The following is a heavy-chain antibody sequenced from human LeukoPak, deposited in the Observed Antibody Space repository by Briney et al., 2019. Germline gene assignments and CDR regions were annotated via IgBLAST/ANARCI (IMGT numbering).Heavy chain of an antibody. Sequence: GALRPSCAASGFTFSNAWMSWVRQAPGKGLEWVGRIKSKTDDGTTDYAAPVKGRFTLSRDDSKNTLFLQMNSLKIEDTAVYYCTTMAGIVGAKYFDYWGQGILVTVSS. D-gene: IGHD1-26*01. V-gene: IGHV3-15*01. CDR3: TTMAGIVGAKYFDY. CDR2: IKSKTDDGTT. CDR1: GFTFSNAW. J-gene: IGHJ4*02.